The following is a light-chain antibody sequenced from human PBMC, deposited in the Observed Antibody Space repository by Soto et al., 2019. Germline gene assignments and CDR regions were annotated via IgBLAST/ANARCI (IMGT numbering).Light chain of an antibody. V-gene: IGKV3-15*01. J-gene: IGKJ5*01. Sequence: EIVMTQSPTTLSVSPGERASLSCRASQSVSTNLAWYQQKPGQVPSLLIYGASTRASGIPARFSGSGSGTDFTLTISRLEPEDFAVYYCQQYGSSPTTFAQGTRLEIK. CDR3: QQYGSSPTT. CDR1: QSVSTN. CDR2: GAS.